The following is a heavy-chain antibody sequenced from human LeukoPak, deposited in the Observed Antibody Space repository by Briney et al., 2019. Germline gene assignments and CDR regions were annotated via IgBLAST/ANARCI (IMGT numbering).Heavy chain of an antibody. CDR2: IYYSGST. CDR3: ARLYRGYAFDP. V-gene: IGHV4-59*01. Sequence: PSETLSLTCTVSGGSISSYYWSWIRQPPGKGLEWIGYIYYSGSTNYNPSLKSRVTISVDTSKNQFSLKLSSVTAADTAVYYCARLYRGYAFDPWGQGTLVTVSS. D-gene: IGHD5-12*01. CDR1: GGSISSYY. J-gene: IGHJ5*02.